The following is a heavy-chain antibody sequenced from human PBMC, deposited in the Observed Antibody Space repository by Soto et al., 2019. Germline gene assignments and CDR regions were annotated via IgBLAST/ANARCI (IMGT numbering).Heavy chain of an antibody. J-gene: IGHJ4*02. CDR3: AKDAARTSGWYYFDY. V-gene: IGHV3-23*01. CDR1: GFTFRTLA. Sequence: EMQLLESGGGLIQPGGSLRLSCVASGFTFRTLAMGWVRQAPGKGLELVSVMSYRGDEIYYADSVKGRFTISRDNSENTLYLQMSSLRAEDTAVYYCAKDAARTSGWYYFDYWGQGTLVTVSS. D-gene: IGHD6-19*01. CDR2: MSYRGDEI.